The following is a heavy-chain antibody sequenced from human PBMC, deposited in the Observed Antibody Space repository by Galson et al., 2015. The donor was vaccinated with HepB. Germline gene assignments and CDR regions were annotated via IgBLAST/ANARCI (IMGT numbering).Heavy chain of an antibody. J-gene: IGHJ4*02. CDR2: ISSSSSTI. CDR1: GFTFSSYS. D-gene: IGHD4-17*01. CDR3: ARERVGGDYVLREPSFDY. V-gene: IGHV3-48*02. Sequence: SLRLSCAASGFTFSSYSMNWVRKAPGKGLEWVSYISSSSSTIYYADSVKGRFTISRDNAKNSLYLQMNSLRDEDTAVYYCARERVGGDYVLREPSFDYWGQGTLVTVSS.